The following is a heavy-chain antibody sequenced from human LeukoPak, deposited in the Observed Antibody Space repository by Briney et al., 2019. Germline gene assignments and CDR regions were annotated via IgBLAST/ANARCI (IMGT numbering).Heavy chain of an antibody. CDR2: ISSSGSNI. D-gene: IGHD3-22*01. Sequence: KSGGSLRLSCAGSGFTFSDYYMAWIRQAPGKGLEWVSHISSSGSNISYADSVKGRFTISRDNAKNTLYLQMNSLRDDDTAVYSCARVDYDKNGYYYGWWFDPWGQGTLVTVSS. CDR3: ARVDYDKNGYYYGWWFDP. J-gene: IGHJ5*02. V-gene: IGHV3-11*04. CDR1: GFTFSDYY.